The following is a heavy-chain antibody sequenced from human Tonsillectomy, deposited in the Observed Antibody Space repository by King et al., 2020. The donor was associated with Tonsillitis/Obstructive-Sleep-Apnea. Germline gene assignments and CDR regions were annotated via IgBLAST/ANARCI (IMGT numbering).Heavy chain of an antibody. CDR2: IDPSDSYT. J-gene: IGHJ4*02. V-gene: IGHV5-10-1*03. CDR3: ARLQYSSGWYADY. Sequence: VQLVESGAEVKKPGESLRISCKGSGYSFTNYWINWVRQVPGKGLEWMGRIDPSDSYTNYSPSFQGHVTISADKSISTAYLQWSSLKASDTATYYCARLQYSSGWYADYWGQGTLVTVSS. D-gene: IGHD6-19*01. CDR1: GYSFTNYW.